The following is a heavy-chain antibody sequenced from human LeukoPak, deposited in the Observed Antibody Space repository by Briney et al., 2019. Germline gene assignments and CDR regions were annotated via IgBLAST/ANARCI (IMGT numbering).Heavy chain of an antibody. CDR2: IYYSGST. J-gene: IGHJ4*02. D-gene: IGHD1-1*01. V-gene: IGHV4-4*02. CDR1: GGSITSDDW. Sequence: SETLSLTCAVSGGSITSDDWWSWVRQPPGKGLEWIGIIYYSGSTHSNPSLKSRVTISVDTSKNQFSLKMSSVTAADTAVYYCARGSATAGTIDYWGQGTLVTVSS. CDR3: ARGSATAGTIDY.